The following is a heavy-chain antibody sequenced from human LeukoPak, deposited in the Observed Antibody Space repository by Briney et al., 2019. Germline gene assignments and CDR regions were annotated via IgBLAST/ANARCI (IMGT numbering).Heavy chain of an antibody. J-gene: IGHJ4*02. V-gene: IGHV5-51*01. CDR3: ARHVYCSGGSCCIDY. D-gene: IGHD2-15*01. CDR1: GYSFTSYW. Sequence: GESLKISCRGSGYSFTSYWIGWGRRMPGKGLEWMGIIYPGDSDTRYSPSFQGQVTISADKSNSTAHLQWSSLKASDTAMYYCARHVYCSGGSCCIDYWGQGTLVTVSS. CDR2: IYPGDSDT.